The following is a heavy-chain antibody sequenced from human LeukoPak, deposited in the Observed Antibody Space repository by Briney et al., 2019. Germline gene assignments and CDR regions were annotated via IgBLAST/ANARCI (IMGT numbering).Heavy chain of an antibody. CDR2: IGSSDSTT. CDR3: ARDGTPNYGSGWVYMDV. CDR1: GFTFSSYA. Sequence: PGGSLRLSCAASGFTFSSYAMSWVRQAPGKGLEWLSYIGSSDSTTHYADSVKGRFTISRDNAKNSLYLQMNSLRVEDTAVYYCARDGTPNYGSGWVYMDVWGEGTTVTISS. D-gene: IGHD6-19*01. V-gene: IGHV3-48*03. J-gene: IGHJ6*03.